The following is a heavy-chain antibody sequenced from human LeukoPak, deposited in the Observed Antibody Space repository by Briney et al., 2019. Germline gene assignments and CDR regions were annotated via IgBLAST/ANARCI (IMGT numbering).Heavy chain of an antibody. J-gene: IGHJ5*02. CDR3: ARDNSVGDNAWWFDP. V-gene: IGHV1-8*01. D-gene: IGHD1-26*01. Sequence: ASGKVSCKASGYTFTSYDINWVRQATGQGLEWMGWINPTGGSTGYAQKFQGRVTMTRDMSTSTDYMELSSLRSEDTAIYYCARDNSVGDNAWWFDPWGQGTLVTVSS. CDR1: GYTFTSYD. CDR2: INPTGGST.